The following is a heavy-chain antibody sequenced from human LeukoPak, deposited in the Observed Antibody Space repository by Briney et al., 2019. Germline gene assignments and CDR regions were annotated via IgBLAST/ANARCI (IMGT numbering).Heavy chain of an antibody. CDR1: GGTFSSYA. J-gene: IGHJ4*02. CDR2: IIPIFGTA. V-gene: IGHV1-69*01. Sequence: GSSVKVSCKASGGTFSSYAISWVRQAPGQGLEWMGGIIPIFGTANYAQKFQGRVTITADESTSTAYMELSSLRSEDTAVYYCAVTDCSGTSCYGFVAGDYWGQGTLVTVSS. CDR3: AVTDCSGTSCYGFVAGDY. D-gene: IGHD2-2*01.